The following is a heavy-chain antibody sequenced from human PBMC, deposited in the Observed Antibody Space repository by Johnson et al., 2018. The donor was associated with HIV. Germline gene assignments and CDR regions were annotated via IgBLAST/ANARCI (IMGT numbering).Heavy chain of an antibody. D-gene: IGHD5-24*01. J-gene: IGHJ3*02. Sequence: QVQLVESGGGVVQHGRSLRLSCAASGFTFSSYGMHWVRQAPGKGLEWVAVISYDGSNKYYADSVKDRFTISRDNAKNSLHLQMNSLRAEDTAVYYCARFGDMATSFHGFDIWGQGTMVTVSS. V-gene: IGHV3-30*19. CDR1: GFTFSSYG. CDR3: ARFGDMATSFHGFDI. CDR2: ISYDGSNK.